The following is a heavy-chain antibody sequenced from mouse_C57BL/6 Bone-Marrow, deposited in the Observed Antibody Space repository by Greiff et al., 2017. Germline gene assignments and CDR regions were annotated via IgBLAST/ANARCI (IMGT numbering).Heavy chain of an antibody. J-gene: IGHJ3*01. CDR2: INPSNGGT. D-gene: IGHD2-1*01. Sequence: QVQLQQPGTELVKPGASVKLSCKASGYTFTSYWMHWVKQRPGQGLEWIGNINPSNGGTNYNEKFKSKATLTVDKSSSTAYMQLSSLTSEASAVYYGARGYYGNFAWFAYWGQGTLVTVSA. CDR1: GYTFTSYW. CDR3: ARGYYGNFAWFAY. V-gene: IGHV1-53*01.